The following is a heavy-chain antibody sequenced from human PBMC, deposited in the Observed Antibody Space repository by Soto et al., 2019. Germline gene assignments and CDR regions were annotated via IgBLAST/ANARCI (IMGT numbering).Heavy chain of an antibody. Sequence: TLSLTCTVSGGSISSYYWSWIRQPPGKGLEWIGYIYYSGSTNYNPSLKSRVTISVDTSKNQFSLKLSSVTAADTAVYYCARGDAFWSGYYTNWFDPWGQGTLVTVSS. CDR1: GGSISSYY. D-gene: IGHD3-3*01. J-gene: IGHJ5*02. CDR2: IYYSGST. CDR3: ARGDAFWSGYYTNWFDP. V-gene: IGHV4-59*01.